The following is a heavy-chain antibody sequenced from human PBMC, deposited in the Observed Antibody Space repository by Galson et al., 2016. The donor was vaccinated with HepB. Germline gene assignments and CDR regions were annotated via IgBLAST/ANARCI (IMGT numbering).Heavy chain of an antibody. J-gene: IGHJ4*02. CDR1: GFSFSTYD. V-gene: IGHV3-23*01. CDR3: AKVVPTGGHFFDS. CDR2: INGPSTAT. D-gene: IGHD6-6*01. Sequence: SLRLSCAASGFSFSTYDMNWVRQAPRKGLEWVATINGPSTATPYAASVKGRFTVSRDNSRDTLDLQMTSLRAEDTAIYYCAKVVPTGGHFFDSWGQGSLVTVSA.